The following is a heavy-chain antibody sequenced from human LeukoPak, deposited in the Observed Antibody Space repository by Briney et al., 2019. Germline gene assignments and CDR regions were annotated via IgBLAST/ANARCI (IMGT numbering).Heavy chain of an antibody. V-gene: IGHV3-21*01. J-gene: IGHJ5*02. CDR1: GFIFSDYS. CDR2: ISSSSAYI. CDR3: AREMSNNHYYHSNLYSNWFDP. D-gene: IGHD3-22*01. Sequence: PGGSLRLSCEASGFIFSDYSMDWVHQAPGNGLEWISSISSSSAYIFYSDSVKGRFTISRDNAKNSLYLQMNSLRAEDTAVYYCAREMSNNHYYHSNLYSNWFDPWGQGTLVTVSS.